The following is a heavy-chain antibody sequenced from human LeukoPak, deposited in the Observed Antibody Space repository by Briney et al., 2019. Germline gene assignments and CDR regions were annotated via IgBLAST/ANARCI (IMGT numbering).Heavy chain of an antibody. V-gene: IGHV3-49*03. J-gene: IGHJ4*02. D-gene: IGHD6-13*01. CDR2: IRSKAYGGTT. Sequence: PGGSLRLSCTASGFTFGDYAMSWFRQAPGKGLEWVGFIRSKAYGGTTEYAASVKGRFTISRDDSKSIAYLQMNSLKTEDTAVYYCTRVSSSSWSEVPFWGQGTLVTVSS. CDR3: TRVSSSSWSEVPF. CDR1: GFTFGDYA.